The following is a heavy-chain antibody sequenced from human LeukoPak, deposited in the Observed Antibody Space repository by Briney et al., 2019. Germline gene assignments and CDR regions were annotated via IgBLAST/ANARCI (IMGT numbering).Heavy chain of an antibody. CDR3: AGAYCGGGCYNPYFQH. CDR1: GGSISSGDYY. CDR2: IYYSGST. Sequence: SETLSLTCTVSGGSISSGDYYWSWIRQPPGKGLEWIGYIYYSGSTYYNPSLKSRVTISVDTSKNQFSLKLSSVTAADTAVYYCAGAYCGGGCYNPYFQHWGQGTLVTVSS. J-gene: IGHJ1*01. V-gene: IGHV4-30-4*08. D-gene: IGHD2-21*01.